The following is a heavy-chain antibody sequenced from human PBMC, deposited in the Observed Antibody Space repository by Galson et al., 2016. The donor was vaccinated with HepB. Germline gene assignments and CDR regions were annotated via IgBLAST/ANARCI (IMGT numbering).Heavy chain of an antibody. V-gene: IGHV4-34*01. CDR1: GGSFNFYS. Sequence: EPLSLTCAVRGGSFNFYSWTWIRQPPGKGLEWIGDITHNGRTNYSPALKSRVNISVDKSNNHFSLDLSSVTAADTALYFCARGVLTGYYNIQRAPYFDFWGQGALATVSS. CDR2: ITHNGRT. CDR3: ARGVLTGYYNIQRAPYFDF. J-gene: IGHJ4*02. D-gene: IGHD3-9*01.